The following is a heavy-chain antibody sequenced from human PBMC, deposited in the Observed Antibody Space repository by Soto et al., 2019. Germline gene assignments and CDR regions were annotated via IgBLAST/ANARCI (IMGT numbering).Heavy chain of an antibody. CDR2: IYSGGST. Sequence: EVQLVESGGGLIQPGGSLRLSCAASGFTVSSNYLSWFRQAPGKGLEWVSVIYSGGSTYYADSVKGRFTISRDNSKNTLYLHMNTLRAEDTAVYYCARVQWLAVDGTYFDYWCQGTLVTVSS. CDR3: ARVQWLAVDGTYFDY. J-gene: IGHJ4*02. D-gene: IGHD6-19*01. CDR1: GFTVSSNY. V-gene: IGHV3-53*01.